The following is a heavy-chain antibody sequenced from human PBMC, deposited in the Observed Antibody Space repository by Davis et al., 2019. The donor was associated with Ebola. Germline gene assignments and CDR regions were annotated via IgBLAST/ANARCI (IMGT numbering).Heavy chain of an antibody. D-gene: IGHD2-15*01. J-gene: IGHJ6*02. V-gene: IGHV3-30*18. CDR3: AKDVAYCSGGSCYSYGMDV. CDR2: ISYDGSNK. CDR1: GFTFSSYE. Sequence: PGGSLRLSCAASGFTFSSYEMHWVRQAPGKGLEWVAVISYDGSNKYYADSVKGRFTISRDNSKNTLYLQMNSLRAEDTAVYYCAKDVAYCSGGSCYSYGMDVWGQGTTVTVSS.